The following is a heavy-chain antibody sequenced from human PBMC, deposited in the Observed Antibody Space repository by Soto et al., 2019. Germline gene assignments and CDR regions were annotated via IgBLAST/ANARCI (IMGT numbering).Heavy chain of an antibody. Sequence: PSETLSLTCTVSGASISGYHWGWIRQPPGKGLEWIGYMSYSGSTNYSPSLKSRVTMSVDTSKNQFSLKLNSVTAADTAMYYCGRVRRGILAAFDYWGQGTLVTVSS. J-gene: IGHJ4*02. D-gene: IGHD3-9*01. V-gene: IGHV4-59*08. CDR3: GRVRRGILAAFDY. CDR1: GASISGYH. CDR2: MSYSGST.